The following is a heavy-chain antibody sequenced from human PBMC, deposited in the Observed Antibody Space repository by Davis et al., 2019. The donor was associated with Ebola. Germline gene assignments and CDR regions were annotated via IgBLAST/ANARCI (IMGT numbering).Heavy chain of an antibody. CDR2: IVTIGVDT. Sequence: GESLKISCAASGFTFSYYDMQWVRQAAGKGLEWVSGIVTIGVDTHYADSVKGRFTISRDDAKHSLYLQMDSLRDGDTAIYYCARANSGCTGGGCFSGHWFDPWGQGTLVTVSS. CDR3: ARANSGCTGGGCFSGHWFDP. J-gene: IGHJ5*02. V-gene: IGHV3-13*01. D-gene: IGHD2-15*01. CDR1: GFTFSYYD.